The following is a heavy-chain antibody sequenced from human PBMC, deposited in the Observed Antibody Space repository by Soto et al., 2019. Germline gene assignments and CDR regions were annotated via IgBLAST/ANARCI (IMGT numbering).Heavy chain of an antibody. D-gene: IGHD3-10*01. J-gene: IGHJ4*02. CDR2: INHSGST. CDR3: ARWTIRGFDY. Sequence: SETLSLTCAVYGGSFSGYYWSWIRQPPGKGLEWIGEINHSGSTNYNPSLKSRVTISVDTSKNQFSLKLSSVTAADTAVYYCARWTIRGFDYWGQGTLVTVSS. V-gene: IGHV4-34*01. CDR1: GGSFSGYY.